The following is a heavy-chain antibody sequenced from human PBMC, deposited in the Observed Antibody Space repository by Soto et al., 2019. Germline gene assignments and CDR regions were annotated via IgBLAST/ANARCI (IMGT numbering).Heavy chain of an antibody. CDR2: IYYSGST. CDR3: ARPIGCTNGVCSTFDP. J-gene: IGHJ5*02. D-gene: IGHD2-8*01. CDR1: GGSISSSSYY. Sequence: QLQLQESGPGLVKPSETLSLTCTVSGGSISSSSYYWGWIRQPPGKGLEWIGSIYYSGSTYYNPSLKSRVTISVDTSKTQFSLKLSSVTAADTAVYYCARPIGCTNGVCSTFDPWGQGTLVTVSS. V-gene: IGHV4-39*01.